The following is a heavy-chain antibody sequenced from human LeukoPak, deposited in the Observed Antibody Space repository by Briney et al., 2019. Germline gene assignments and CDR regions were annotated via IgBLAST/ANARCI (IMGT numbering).Heavy chain of an antibody. Sequence: PGGSLRLSCAASGFTFSDYYMSWIRQAPGKGLEWVSLISGSGGHTYYGDSVKGRFTISRDNSKSTLYLQMNSLRAEDTAVYYCAKGGVATMRDGYNYYYYYMEVWGRGTTVTVSS. CDR1: GFTFSDYY. V-gene: IGHV3-23*01. CDR2: ISGSGGHT. D-gene: IGHD5-24*01. CDR3: AKGGVATMRDGYNYYYYYMEV. J-gene: IGHJ6*03.